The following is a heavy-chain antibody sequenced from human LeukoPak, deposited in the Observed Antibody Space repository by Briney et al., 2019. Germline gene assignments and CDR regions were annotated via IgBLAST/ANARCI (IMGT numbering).Heavy chain of an antibody. CDR2: IGGSGGST. Sequence: GGSLRLSCAASGFTFSSHSMSWVRQAPGKGLEWVSGIGGSGGSTYHADSVKGRFTISRDNSKNTLYLQVSSLRAEDTAVYYCAKGYGAYGPYYFDYWGQGTLVTVSS. V-gene: IGHV3-23*01. J-gene: IGHJ4*02. CDR3: AKGYGAYGPYYFDY. CDR1: GFTFSSHS. D-gene: IGHD4-17*01.